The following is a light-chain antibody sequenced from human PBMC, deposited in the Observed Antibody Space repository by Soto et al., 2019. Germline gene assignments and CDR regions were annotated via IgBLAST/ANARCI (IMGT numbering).Light chain of an antibody. V-gene: IGKV3-20*01. CDR1: QGVSRTY. CDR3: QQDATSPPT. J-gene: IGKJ4*01. Sequence: EIVLPQSPGTLSLSPGERATLSCRASQGVSRTYLDWYQQKLGQPPRLLIYGASTRATGIPDRFSGSGSGTDFTLTIGRLEPEDLAVYYCQQDATSPPTFGGGTQVESK. CDR2: GAS.